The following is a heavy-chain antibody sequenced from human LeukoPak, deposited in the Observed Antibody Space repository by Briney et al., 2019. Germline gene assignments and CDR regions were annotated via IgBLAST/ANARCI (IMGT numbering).Heavy chain of an antibody. V-gene: IGHV3-23*01. Sequence: PGGSLRLSCAASGFTFSSYAMSWVRQAPGKGLEWVSAISGSGGSTYYADSVKGRFTISRDNSKNTLYLQMNSLRAEDTAVYYCAKDTGNPRYYDFWSGYGAFDYWGQGTLVTVSS. CDR2: ISGSGGST. D-gene: IGHD3-3*01. CDR1: GFTFSSYA. CDR3: AKDTGNPRYYDFWSGYGAFDY. J-gene: IGHJ4*02.